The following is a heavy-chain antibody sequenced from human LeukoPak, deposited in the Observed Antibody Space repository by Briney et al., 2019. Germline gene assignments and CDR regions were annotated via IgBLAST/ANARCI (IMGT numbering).Heavy chain of an antibody. J-gene: IGHJ3*02. Sequence: SQTLSLTCAISGNSVSSNSAAWNWIRQSPSRGLEWLGRTYYRSKWYNDYAVSVKSRITINPDTSKNQFSLQLNSVTPEDTAVYYCARALPGYSSSWYDAFDIWGQGTMVTVSS. D-gene: IGHD6-13*01. V-gene: IGHV6-1*01. CDR3: ARALPGYSSSWYDAFDI. CDR1: GNSVSSNSAA. CDR2: TYYRSKWYN.